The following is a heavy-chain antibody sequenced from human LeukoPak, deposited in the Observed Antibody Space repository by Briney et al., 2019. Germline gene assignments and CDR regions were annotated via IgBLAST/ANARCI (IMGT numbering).Heavy chain of an antibody. D-gene: IGHD1-26*01. CDR1: GYTFTGYY. CDR2: LNTNSGGT. J-gene: IGHJ4*02. V-gene: IGHV1-2*02. Sequence: ASVKVSCKASGYTFTGYYMHWVRQAPGQGLEWMGWLNTNSGGTNYAQKFQGRVTMTRATSISTAYMELSRLRSDDTAVYFYAREEPQWSPYRDDYWGERTLATVSS. CDR3: AREEPQWSPYRDDY.